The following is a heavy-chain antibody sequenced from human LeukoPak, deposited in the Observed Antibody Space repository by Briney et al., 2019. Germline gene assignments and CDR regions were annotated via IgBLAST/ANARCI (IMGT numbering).Heavy chain of an antibody. CDR2: ISAYNGNT. CDR1: GYTFTSYG. CDR3: ARVVVDTAMVIEASLADY. J-gene: IGHJ4*02. D-gene: IGHD5-18*01. Sequence: GSSVKVSCKASGYTFTSYGISWVRQAPGQGLEWMGWISAYNGNTNYAQKLQGRVTMTTDTSTSTAYMELRSLRSDDTAVYYCARVVVDTAMVIEASLADYWGQGTLVTVSS. V-gene: IGHV1-18*01.